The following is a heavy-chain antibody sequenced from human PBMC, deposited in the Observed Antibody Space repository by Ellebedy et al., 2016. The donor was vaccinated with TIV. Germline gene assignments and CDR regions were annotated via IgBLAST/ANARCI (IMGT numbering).Heavy chain of an antibody. J-gene: IGHJ4*02. CDR3: ARHSGYHAISYLAY. CDR2: IIGMFGTA. D-gene: IGHD5-12*01. V-gene: IGHV1-69*13. Sequence: SVKVSCKASGGTFISFAISWVRQAPGQGLEWMGGIIGMFGTASYAQKFLARVTITADEFTSTAYMEMSSLRSEDTAVYYCARHSGYHAISYLAYWGQGTLVTVSS. CDR1: GGTFISFA.